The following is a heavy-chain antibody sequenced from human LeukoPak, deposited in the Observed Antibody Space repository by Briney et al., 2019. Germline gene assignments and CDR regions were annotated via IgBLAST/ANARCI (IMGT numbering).Heavy chain of an antibody. CDR3: ARDWGIAAATPYYFDH. J-gene: IGHJ4*02. CDR1: VGSISNGNYY. V-gene: IGHV4-61*09. D-gene: IGHD6-13*01. Sequence: SETLSLTCTVSVGSISNGNYYYSWIRQSAGKGMEWIGNIYMSGSTRYNPSLMSRVAMSVDTSKNQFSLKISSATAADTAVYYCARDWGIAAATPYYFDHWGQGILVTVSS. CDR2: IYMSGST.